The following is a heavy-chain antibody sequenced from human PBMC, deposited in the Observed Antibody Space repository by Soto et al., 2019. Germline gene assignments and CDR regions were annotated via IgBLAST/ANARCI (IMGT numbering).Heavy chain of an antibody. Sequence: SETLSLTCTVSGGSISSGGYYWSWIRQHPGKGLEWIGYIYYSGSTYYNPSLKSRVTISVDTSKNQFSLKLSSVTAADTAVYYCARERSEGYGLDYWGQGTLVTVSS. V-gene: IGHV4-31*03. D-gene: IGHD4-17*01. CDR3: ARERSEGYGLDY. J-gene: IGHJ4*02. CDR2: IYYSGST. CDR1: GGSISSGGYY.